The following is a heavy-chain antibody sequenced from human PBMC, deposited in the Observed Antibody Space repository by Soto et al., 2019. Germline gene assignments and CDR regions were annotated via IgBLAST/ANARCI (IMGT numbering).Heavy chain of an antibody. V-gene: IGHV1-46*01. J-gene: IGHJ5*02. CDR3: ARDRGVVYYYDSSGYRPHNWFDP. CDR1: GYTFTSYY. CDR2: INPSGGST. Sequence: ASVKGSCKASGYTFTSYYMHWVRQAPGQGLEWMGIINPSGGSTSYAQKLQGRVTMTTDTSTSTAYMELRSLRSDDTAVYYCARDRGVVYYYDSSGYRPHNWFDPWGQGTLVTVSS. D-gene: IGHD3-22*01.